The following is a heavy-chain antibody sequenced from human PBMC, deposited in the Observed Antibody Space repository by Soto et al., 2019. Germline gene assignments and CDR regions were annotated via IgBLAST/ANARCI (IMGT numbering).Heavy chain of an antibody. CDR1: GFTFSSYW. Sequence: GGSLRLSCAASGFTFSSYWMSWVRQAPGKGLEWVANIKQDGSEKYYVDSVKGRFTISRDNAKNSLYLQMNSLRAEDTAVYYCARALRYFDWLLSYWGQGTPVTVSS. V-gene: IGHV3-7*01. D-gene: IGHD3-9*01. CDR3: ARALRYFDWLLSY. CDR2: IKQDGSEK. J-gene: IGHJ4*02.